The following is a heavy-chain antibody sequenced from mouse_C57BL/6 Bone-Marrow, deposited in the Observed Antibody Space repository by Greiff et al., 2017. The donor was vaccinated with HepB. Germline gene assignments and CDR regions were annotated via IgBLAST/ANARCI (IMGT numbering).Heavy chain of an antibody. J-gene: IGHJ2*01. Sequence: QVQLQQPGAELVKPGASVKMSCKASGYTFTSYWITWVKQRPGQGLEWIGDIYPGSGSTNYNEKFKSKATLTVDKSSSTASMQLSSLTSEDSAVYYFASGYYGSSRGYFDDWGQGTTLTVSS. CDR2: IYPGSGST. V-gene: IGHV1-55*01. CDR1: GYTFTSYW. CDR3: ASGYYGSSRGYFDD. D-gene: IGHD1-1*01.